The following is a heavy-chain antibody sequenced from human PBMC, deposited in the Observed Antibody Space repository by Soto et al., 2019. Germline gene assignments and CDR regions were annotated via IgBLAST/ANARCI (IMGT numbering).Heavy chain of an antibody. Sequence: EVQVVESGGGLIQPGRSLRLSCVVSGFTFSSYWMHWVRQAPGKGLVWVSRIKFDESTTSYADSVKGRFTISRDNAKNTVYLQRNSLRAEDPGVYYCARGLRNYYGVDVWGQGTTVTVSS. V-gene: IGHV3-74*01. J-gene: IGHJ6*02. CDR1: GFTFSSYW. CDR3: ARGLRNYYGVDV. D-gene: IGHD5-12*01. CDR2: IKFDESTT.